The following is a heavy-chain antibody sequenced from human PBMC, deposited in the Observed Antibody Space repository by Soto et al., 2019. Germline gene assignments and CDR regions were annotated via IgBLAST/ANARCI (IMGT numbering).Heavy chain of an antibody. V-gene: IGHV4-39*01. CDR3: ATLPAAMYFYGSDV. CDR2: ILHSGST. Sequence: SETLSLTCTVSGGSISDGYYWSWIRQHPGKGLEWLGSILHSGSTYYNPSLRSRLTLSVDTSEDQFSLNLSSVTATDTGVYYCATLPAAMYFYGSDVWGPGTTVTVSS. J-gene: IGHJ6*02. D-gene: IGHD2-2*01. CDR1: GGSISDGYY.